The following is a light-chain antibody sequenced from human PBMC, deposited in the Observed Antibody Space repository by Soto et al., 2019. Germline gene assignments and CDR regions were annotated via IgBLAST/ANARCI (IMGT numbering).Light chain of an antibody. CDR2: GAS. CDR1: QSVSSRY. Sequence: EVVLTQSPGTLSLSPGERATRSCRASQSVSSRYLGWYQQKPGQTPRLLIYGASTRATGIPDRFSGGGSGTDFTLTISRLEPEDFAVYYCQQYGTSVWTFGQGTKVEIK. CDR3: QQYGTSVWT. V-gene: IGKV3-20*01. J-gene: IGKJ1*01.